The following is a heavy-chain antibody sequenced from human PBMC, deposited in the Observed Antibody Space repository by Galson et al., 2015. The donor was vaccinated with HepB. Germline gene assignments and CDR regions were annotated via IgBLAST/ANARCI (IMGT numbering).Heavy chain of an antibody. CDR3: ARGVGPRITIFGAPFYYYYMDV. CDR1: GYTFTSYD. Sequence: SVKVSCKASGYTFTSYDINWVRQATGQGLEWMGWMNPNSGNTGYAQKFQGRVTMTRNTSISTAYMELSSLRSEDTAVYYCARGVGPRITIFGAPFYYYYMDVWGKGTTVTVSS. J-gene: IGHJ6*03. CDR2: MNPNSGNT. V-gene: IGHV1-8*01. D-gene: IGHD3-3*01.